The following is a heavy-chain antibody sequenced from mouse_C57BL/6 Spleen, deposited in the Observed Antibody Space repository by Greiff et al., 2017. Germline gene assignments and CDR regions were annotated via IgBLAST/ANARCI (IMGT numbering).Heavy chain of an antibody. CDR3: ARGKLGYYGSSYLDY. CDR2: INPNNGGT. V-gene: IGHV1-18*01. D-gene: IGHD1-1*01. J-gene: IGHJ2*01. Sequence: EVQLQQSGPELVKPGASVKIPCKASGYTFTDYNMDWVKQSHGKSLEWIGDINPNNGGTIYNQKFKGKATLTVDKSSSTAYMELRSLTSEDTAVYYCARGKLGYYGSSYLDYWGQGTTLTVSS. CDR1: GYTFTDYN.